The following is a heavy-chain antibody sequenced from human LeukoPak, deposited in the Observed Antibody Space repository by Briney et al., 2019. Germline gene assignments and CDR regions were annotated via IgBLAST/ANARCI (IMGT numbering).Heavy chain of an antibody. CDR2: INHSGST. Sequence: SETLSLTCAVYGGSFSGYYWSWIRQPPGKGLEWIGEINHSGSTNYKPSLKSRVTISVDTSKNQFSLKLSSVTAADTAVYYCARGPYYGSGSYHIYYYGMDVWGQGTTVTVSS. CDR3: ARGPYYGSGSYHIYYYGMDV. CDR1: GGSFSGYY. J-gene: IGHJ6*02. D-gene: IGHD3-10*01. V-gene: IGHV4-34*01.